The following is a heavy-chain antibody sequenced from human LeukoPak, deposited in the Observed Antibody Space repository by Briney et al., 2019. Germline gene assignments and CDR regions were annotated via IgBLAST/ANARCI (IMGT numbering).Heavy chain of an antibody. V-gene: IGHV4-38-2*02. J-gene: IGHJ4*02. D-gene: IGHD3-10*01. CDR2: MYHSGST. CDR1: GYSISSGYY. Sequence: SETLSLTCTVSGYSISSGYYWGWIRQPPGKGLEWIGGMYHSGSTYYNPSLKSRVTISVDTSKNQFSLKLSSVTAADTAVYSCARAKSAPSTLGVHFDYGGQETLVTVSP. CDR3: ARAKSAPSTLGVHFDY.